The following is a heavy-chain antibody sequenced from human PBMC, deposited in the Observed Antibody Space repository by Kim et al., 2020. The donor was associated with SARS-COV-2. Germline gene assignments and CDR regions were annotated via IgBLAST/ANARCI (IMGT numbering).Heavy chain of an antibody. CDR3: ARWGLYCSGGSCRDY. J-gene: IGHJ4*02. D-gene: IGHD2-15*01. V-gene: IGHV4-59*01. Sequence: SLKSRVTISVDTSKNPFSLKLSSVTAADTAVYYCARWGLYCSGGSCRDYWGQGTLVTVSS.